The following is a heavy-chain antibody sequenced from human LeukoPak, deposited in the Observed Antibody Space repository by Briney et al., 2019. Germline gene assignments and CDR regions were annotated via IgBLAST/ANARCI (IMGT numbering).Heavy chain of an antibody. V-gene: IGHV3-7*01. D-gene: IGHD6-19*01. Sequence: AGGSLRLSCAASGFTFSSYAMSWVRQAPGKGLSGLVSINPDGSEKYSVDSVEGRFTISRDNAKNSLFLQMNSLRAEDTAVYYCARDRGYSSFDYWGQGTLVTVSS. CDR1: GFTFSSYA. CDR2: INPDGSEK. J-gene: IGHJ4*02. CDR3: ARDRGYSSFDY.